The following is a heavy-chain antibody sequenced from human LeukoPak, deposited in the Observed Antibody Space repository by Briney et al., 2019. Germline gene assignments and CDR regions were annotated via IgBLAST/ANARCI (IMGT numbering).Heavy chain of an antibody. Sequence: GGSPRLSCAASGFTFSSYAMHWVRQAPGKGLEWVAVISYDGSNKYYADSVKGRFTISRDNSKNTLYLQMNSLRAEDTAVYYCAREPTYCTNGVCYTGGADYWGQGTLVTVSS. CDR2: ISYDGSNK. J-gene: IGHJ4*02. CDR1: GFTFSSYA. D-gene: IGHD2-8*01. CDR3: AREPTYCTNGVCYTGGADY. V-gene: IGHV3-30-3*01.